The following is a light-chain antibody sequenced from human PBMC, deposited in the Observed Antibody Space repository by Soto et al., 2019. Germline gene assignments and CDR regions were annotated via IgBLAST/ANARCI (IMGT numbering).Light chain of an antibody. CDR3: QQYNSYPWT. J-gene: IGKJ1*01. CDR1: QSISSW. Sequence: DIQMTQSPSTLSGSGGDRVTLTCPASQSISSWLAWYQQKPGKAPKLLIYKASTLESGVPSNFSGSGSGTEFTLTISSLQPEDFATYYCQQYNSYPWTFGQGTKVDI. CDR2: KAS. V-gene: IGKV1-5*03.